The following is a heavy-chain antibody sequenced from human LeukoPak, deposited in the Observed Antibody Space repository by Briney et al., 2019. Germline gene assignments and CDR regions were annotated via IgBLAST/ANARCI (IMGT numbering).Heavy chain of an antibody. CDR3: AKDVWVYYDGY. Sequence: GGSLRLSCAASGFTFSGSAIHWVRQASGKGLQWVGRIRSKANSYATAYAASVKGRFTISRDDSKNTAYLQMNSLRAEDTAVYYCAKDVWVYYDGYWGQGTLVTVSS. J-gene: IGHJ4*02. CDR1: GFTFSGSA. CDR2: IRSKANSYAT. D-gene: IGHD3-22*01. V-gene: IGHV3-73*01.